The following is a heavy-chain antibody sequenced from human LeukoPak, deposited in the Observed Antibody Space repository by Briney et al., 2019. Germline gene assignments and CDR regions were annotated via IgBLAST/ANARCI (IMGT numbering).Heavy chain of an antibody. J-gene: IGHJ6*03. D-gene: IGHD2-21*02. Sequence: GASVKVSCKASGYTFTSYYMHWVRQAPGQGLEWMGIINPSGGSTSYAQKFQGRVTMTRDMSTSTVYMELSSLRSEDTAVYYCAREVVTTPGAYYMDVWGKGTTVTIS. CDR3: AREVVTTPGAYYMDV. CDR1: GYTFTSYY. CDR2: INPSGGST. V-gene: IGHV1-46*01.